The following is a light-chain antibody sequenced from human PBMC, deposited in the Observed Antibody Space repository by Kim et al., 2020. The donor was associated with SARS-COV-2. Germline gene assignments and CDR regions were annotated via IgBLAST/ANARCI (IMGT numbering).Light chain of an antibody. CDR2: GKK. V-gene: IGLV3-19*01. CDR1: SLRSFY. CDR3: KSRDSIGDHWL. Sequence: ALGQTVKITCQGDSLRSFYAAWYQQKPGQAPILVFYGKKNRPSGIPDRFSGSSSGNTASLTITGAQAEDEADYYCKSRDSIGDHWLFGGGTQLTVL. J-gene: IGLJ3*02.